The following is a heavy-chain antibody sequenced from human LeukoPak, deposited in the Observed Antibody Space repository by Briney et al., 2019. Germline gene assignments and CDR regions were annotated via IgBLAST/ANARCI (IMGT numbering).Heavy chain of an antibody. CDR3: ARDKGAVTGTFDY. Sequence: GGSRRLSCAASGFTFSTYAMSWVRQAPGKGLEWVSGLTGGGGGTSYADSVKGRFTISRDNSKNTLYLQMNSLRAEDTAVYYCARDKGAVTGTFDYWGQGTLVTVSS. CDR1: GFTFSTYA. D-gene: IGHD1-14*01. V-gene: IGHV3-23*01. J-gene: IGHJ4*02. CDR2: LTGGGGGT.